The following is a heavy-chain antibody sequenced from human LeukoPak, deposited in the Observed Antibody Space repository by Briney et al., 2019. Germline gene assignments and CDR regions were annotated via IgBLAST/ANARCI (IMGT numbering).Heavy chain of an antibody. D-gene: IGHD5-12*01. CDR1: GYTFVDYY. Sequence: ASVKLSCKASGYTFVDYYMYWVRQAPGQGFEWIGWLNPRTGATTSAQKFQARVTMTRDTSTSTGFMELTRLTSDDTAVYYCARDHRLGRTGYDMPADWGQGTRVIVSS. CDR2: LNPRTGAT. CDR3: ARDHRLGRTGYDMPAD. V-gene: IGHV1-2*02. J-gene: IGHJ4*02.